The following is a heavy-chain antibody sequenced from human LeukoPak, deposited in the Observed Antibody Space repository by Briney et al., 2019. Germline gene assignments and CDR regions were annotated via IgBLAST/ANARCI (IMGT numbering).Heavy chain of an antibody. D-gene: IGHD5-12*01. J-gene: IGHJ4*02. CDR3: AAQGRGYSGYDADY. CDR1: GGTFSSYA. Sequence: GASVKVSCKASGGTFSSYAISWVRQAPRQGLEWMGGIIPIFGTANYAQKFQGRVTITADESTSTAYMELSSLRSEDTAVYYCAAQGRGYSGYDADYWGQGTLVTVSS. CDR2: IIPIFGTA. V-gene: IGHV1-69*13.